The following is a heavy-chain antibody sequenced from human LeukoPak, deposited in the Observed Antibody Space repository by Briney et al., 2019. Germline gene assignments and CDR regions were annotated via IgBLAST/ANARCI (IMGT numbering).Heavy chain of an antibody. J-gene: IGHJ4*02. CDR3: AREGGYDPFEY. V-gene: IGHV3-23*01. D-gene: IGHD5-12*01. CDR2: ISDPHSGSQT. Sequence: GGSLRLSCAASGFTFSSYTMNWVRQALGQGLEWVSTISDPHSGSQTHYADSVKGRFTISRDDSQNTVYLQMDSLRAEDTAVYYCAREGGYDPFEYWGQGTLVTVSS. CDR1: GFTFSSYT.